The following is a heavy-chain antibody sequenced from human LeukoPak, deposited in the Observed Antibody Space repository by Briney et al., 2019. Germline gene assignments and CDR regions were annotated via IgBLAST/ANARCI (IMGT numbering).Heavy chain of an antibody. V-gene: IGHV3-30*18. CDR3: AKDARTAMVKTTTYYFDY. CDR1: GFTFSSYG. Sequence: AGGSLRLSCAASGFTFSSYGMHWVRQAPGKGLEWVAVISYDGSNKYYADSVKGRFTISRDNSKNTLYLQMNSLRAGDTAVYYCAKDARTAMVKTTTYYFDYWGQGTLVTVSS. J-gene: IGHJ4*02. D-gene: IGHD5-18*01. CDR2: ISYDGSNK.